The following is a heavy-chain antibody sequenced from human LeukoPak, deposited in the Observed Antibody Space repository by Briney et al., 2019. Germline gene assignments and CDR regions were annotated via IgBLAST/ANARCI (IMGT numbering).Heavy chain of an antibody. CDR2: IYYSEST. CDR3: ARLGAYSGYDYVDC. Sequence: PSETLSLTYTVSGGSISSHYWSWIQQPPGKGLEWIGYIYYSESTNYNPSLKSRVTISVDTSKNQFSLKLSSVTAADTALYYCARLGAYSGYDYVDCWGQGTLVTVSS. J-gene: IGHJ4*02. D-gene: IGHD5-12*01. V-gene: IGHV4-59*11. CDR1: GGSISSHY.